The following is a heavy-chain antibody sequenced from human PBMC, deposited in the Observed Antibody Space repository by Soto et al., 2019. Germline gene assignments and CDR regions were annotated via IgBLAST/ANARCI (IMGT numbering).Heavy chain of an antibody. J-gene: IGHJ6*02. CDR2: LHHDGTT. CDR3: ATQTISYTWGV. Sequence: QVQLQESGPGLVKPSETLSLTCDVSGGPITTTTWWAWVRLPPGKGLEWIGELHHDGTTNYNPSLESRITMSLDKSNNHFSLKLTSVTAADTAIYYCATQTISYTWGVWGRGTTVTVSS. CDR1: GGPITTTTW. D-gene: IGHD3-16*01. V-gene: IGHV4-4*02.